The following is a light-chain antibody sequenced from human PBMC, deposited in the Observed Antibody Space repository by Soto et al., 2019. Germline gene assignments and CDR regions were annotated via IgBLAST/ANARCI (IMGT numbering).Light chain of an antibody. V-gene: IGKV1-5*03. CDR1: QSISSW. Sequence: DIHMTHSPSTLSASVVDRVTITCRASQSISSWLAWYQQKPGKAPKLLIYKASSLESGVPSRFSGSGSGTEFTLTISSLQPDDFATYYCQQYNSYWTFGQGTKVDSK. CDR3: QQYNSYWT. J-gene: IGKJ1*01. CDR2: KAS.